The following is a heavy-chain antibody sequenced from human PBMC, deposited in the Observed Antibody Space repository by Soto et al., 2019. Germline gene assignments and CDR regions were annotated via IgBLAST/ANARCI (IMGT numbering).Heavy chain of an antibody. CDR3: AREWSVANPGY. J-gene: IGHJ4*02. CDR1: GLTFSNYS. V-gene: IGHV3-30-3*01. Sequence: GGSLRLSGAASGLTFSNYSMHWVRQAPGKGLEWVAVISKDGDKKYYADSVKGRFTISRDNSKNTLYLQMNSLRPEDTAVHYCAREWSVANPGYWGQGTQVTVSS. CDR2: ISKDGDKK. D-gene: IGHD5-12*01.